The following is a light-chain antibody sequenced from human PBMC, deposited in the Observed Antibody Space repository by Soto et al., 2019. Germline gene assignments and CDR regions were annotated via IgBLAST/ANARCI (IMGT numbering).Light chain of an antibody. CDR1: QSVNKY. CDR2: DTS. Sequence: EIVLTQSPATLSLSPGESATLSCRASQSVNKYLAWYQQKPGQAPRLIIYDTSSRATCIPARFSGIGSGTDFTLTISSLEPEDFAVYYCQQRSNLITFGQGTDWRLN. J-gene: IGKJ5*01. CDR3: QQRSNLIT. V-gene: IGKV3-11*01.